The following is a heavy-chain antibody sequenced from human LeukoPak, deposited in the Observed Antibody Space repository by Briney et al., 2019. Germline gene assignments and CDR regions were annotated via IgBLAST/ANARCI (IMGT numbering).Heavy chain of an antibody. CDR2: IIPIFGTA. J-gene: IGHJ4*02. CDR1: GGTFSSYA. V-gene: IGHV1-69*13. CDR3: ARGPTDYGDYTVYYFDY. D-gene: IGHD4-17*01. Sequence: SVKVSRKASGGTFSSYAISWVRQAPGQGLEWMGGIIPIFGTANYAQKFQGRVTITADESTSTAYMELSSLRSEDTAVYYCARGPTDYGDYTVYYFDYWGQGTLVTVSS.